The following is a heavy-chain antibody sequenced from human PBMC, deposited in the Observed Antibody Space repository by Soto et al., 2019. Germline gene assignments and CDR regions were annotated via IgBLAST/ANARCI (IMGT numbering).Heavy chain of an antibody. D-gene: IGHD2-15*01. CDR3: ARGWSSSWPY. CDR1: GGSISGYF. Sequence: SETLSLTCIVPGGSISGYFWSWIRQPPGKGLEWIAFMYDSGSINYNPSLKSRVSISADTSKNQFSLKLDSVTAADTAVYYCARGWSSSWPYWGQGTLVTVSS. CDR2: MYDSGSI. J-gene: IGHJ4*02. V-gene: IGHV4-59*01.